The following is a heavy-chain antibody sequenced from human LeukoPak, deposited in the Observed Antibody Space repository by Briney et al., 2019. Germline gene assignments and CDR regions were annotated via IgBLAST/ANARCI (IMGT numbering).Heavy chain of an antibody. CDR3: ARGVATNRYYFDY. J-gene: IGHJ4*02. V-gene: IGHV3-30*19. CDR2: ISYDGSNK. D-gene: IGHD5-12*01. CDR1: GFIFNSYG. Sequence: GRSLRLSCAASGFIFNSYGTHWVRQAPGKGLEWVAVISYDGSNKYYADSVKGRFTISRDNSKNTLYLQMNSLRAEDTAVYSCARGVATNRYYFDYWGQGTLVTVSS.